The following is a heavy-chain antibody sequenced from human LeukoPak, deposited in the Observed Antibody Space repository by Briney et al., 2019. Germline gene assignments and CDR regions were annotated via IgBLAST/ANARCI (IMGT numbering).Heavy chain of an antibody. V-gene: IGHV4-39*01. Sequence: PSETLSLTCTVSGGSISSSSYYWGWIRQPPGKGLEWIGSIYYSGSTYYNPSLKSRVTISVDTSKNQFSLKLSSVTAADTAVYYCARHYRKLGLHWFDPWGQGTLVTVSP. J-gene: IGHJ5*02. D-gene: IGHD7-27*01. CDR2: IYYSGST. CDR3: ARHYRKLGLHWFDP. CDR1: GGSISSSSYY.